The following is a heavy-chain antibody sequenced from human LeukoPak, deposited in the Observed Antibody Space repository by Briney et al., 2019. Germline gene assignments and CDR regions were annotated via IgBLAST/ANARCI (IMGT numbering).Heavy chain of an antibody. CDR3: ARDGDTYYDFWSGYLAPPSYYYYYYMDV. J-gene: IGHJ6*03. CDR2: ISYDGSNK. CDR1: GFTFSTYE. Sequence: GGSLRLPCAASGFTFSTYEMNWVRQAPGKGLEWVTVISYDGSNKYYADSVKGRFTISRDNSKNTLYLQMNSLRAEDTAVYYCARDGDTYYDFWSGYLAPPSYYYYYYMDVWGKGTTVTVSS. V-gene: IGHV3-30*04. D-gene: IGHD3-3*01.